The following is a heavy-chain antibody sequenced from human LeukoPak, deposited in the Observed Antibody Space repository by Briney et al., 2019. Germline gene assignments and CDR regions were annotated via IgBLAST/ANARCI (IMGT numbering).Heavy chain of an antibody. D-gene: IGHD2-2*01. Sequence: GGSLRLSCAASGFTFSSYWMHWVRQAPGKGLVWVSRINTDGSSTSYADSVKGRFTISRDNAKNTLYLQMNSLRAEDTAVYYCAKAVVVPAARSRYFDYWGQGTLVTVSS. CDR1: GFTFSSYW. J-gene: IGHJ4*02. V-gene: IGHV3-74*01. CDR2: INTDGSST. CDR3: AKAVVVPAARSRYFDY.